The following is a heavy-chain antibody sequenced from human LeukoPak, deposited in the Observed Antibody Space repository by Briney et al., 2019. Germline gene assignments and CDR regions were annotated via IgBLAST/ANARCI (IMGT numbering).Heavy chain of an antibody. CDR3: AKEKEYYDFWSGYYDDAFDI. Sequence: PGGSLRLSCAASGFTFSSYGMHWVRQAPGKGLEWVAFIRHDGSNKYYADSVKGRFTISRDNSKNTLYLQMNSLRAEDTAVYYCAKEKEYYDFWSGYYDDAFDIWGQGTMVTVSS. CDR2: IRHDGSNK. V-gene: IGHV3-30*02. J-gene: IGHJ3*02. CDR1: GFTFSSYG. D-gene: IGHD3-3*01.